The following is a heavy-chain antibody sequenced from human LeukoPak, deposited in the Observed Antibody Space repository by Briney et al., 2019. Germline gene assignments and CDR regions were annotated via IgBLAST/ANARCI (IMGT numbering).Heavy chain of an antibody. V-gene: IGHV1-69*05. J-gene: IGHJ4*02. Sequence: SVKVSCKASGGTFSSYSISWVRQAPGQGLEWMGRINPIFSKANYAQKLQGRVTITTDESTNTAYMEMSSLRAEDTAVYYCARSGTMLVADLDYWGQGTLVSVSS. CDR3: ARSGTMLVADLDY. CDR2: INPIFSKA. D-gene: IGHD3-22*01. CDR1: GGTFSSYS.